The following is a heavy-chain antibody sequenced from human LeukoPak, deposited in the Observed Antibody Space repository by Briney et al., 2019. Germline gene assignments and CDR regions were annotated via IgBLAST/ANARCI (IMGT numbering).Heavy chain of an antibody. CDR2: ISGSGGST. CDR3: AKETTDGSGLGNYYMDV. CDR1: GFTFSSYG. D-gene: IGHD3-10*01. J-gene: IGHJ6*03. Sequence: GGSLRLSCAASGFTFSSYGMSWVRQAPGKGLEWVSAISGSGGSTYYADSVKGRFTISRDNSKNTLYLQMNSLRAEDTAVYYCAKETTDGSGLGNYYMDVWGKGTTVTISS. V-gene: IGHV3-23*01.